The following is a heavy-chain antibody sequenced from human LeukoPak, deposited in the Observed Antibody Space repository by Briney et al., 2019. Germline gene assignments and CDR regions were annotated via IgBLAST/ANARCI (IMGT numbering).Heavy chain of an antibody. Sequence: SETLSLTCTVSGGSISSSSYYWGSIRQPPGKGLEWIGSIYYSGSTYYNPSLKSRVTISVDTSKNQFSLKLSSVTAAYTTLYHRAARGGTFDYLVEGTLVTDSS. CDR1: GGSISSSSYY. J-gene: IGHJ4*02. CDR2: IYYSGST. CDR3: AARGGTFDY. V-gene: IGHV4-39*01. D-gene: IGHD3-16*01.